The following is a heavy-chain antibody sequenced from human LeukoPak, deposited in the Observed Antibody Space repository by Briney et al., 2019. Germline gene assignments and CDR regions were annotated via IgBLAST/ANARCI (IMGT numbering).Heavy chain of an antibody. CDR1: GFTFSSYA. CDR3: AKGGRYSSSKPPDY. J-gene: IGHJ4*02. Sequence: GGSLRLSCAASGFTFSSYAMSWVRQAPGKGLEWVSAISGSGGSTYYADSVKGRFTISRDNSKNTLYLQTNSLRAEDTAVYYCAKGGRYSSSKPPDYWGQGTLVTVSS. V-gene: IGHV3-23*01. CDR2: ISGSGGST. D-gene: IGHD6-6*01.